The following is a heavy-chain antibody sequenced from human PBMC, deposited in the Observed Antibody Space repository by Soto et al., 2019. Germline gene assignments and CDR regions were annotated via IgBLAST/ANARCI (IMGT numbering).Heavy chain of an antibody. CDR1: GYTFTSYD. CDR2: MNPNSGNT. CDR3: AREYRSGWSKD. J-gene: IGHJ4*02. D-gene: IGHD6-19*01. Sequence: QVQLVQSGAEVKKPGASVKVSCKASGYTFTSYDINWVRQATGQGLEWMGWMNPNSGNTGYAQKFQCIVTMTRNSSPSTAYMELSSLTAEDTAVYSCAREYRSGWSKDWGQGTLVTVSS. V-gene: IGHV1-8*01.